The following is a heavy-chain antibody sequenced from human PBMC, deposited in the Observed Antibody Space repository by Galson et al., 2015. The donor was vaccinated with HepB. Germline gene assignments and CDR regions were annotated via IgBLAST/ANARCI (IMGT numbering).Heavy chain of an antibody. J-gene: IGHJ6*02. V-gene: IGHV3-23*01. Sequence: SLRLSCAASGFIFNNYAMNWVRQAPGKGLEWVSVISGSGGTRYYADSVKGRFTISRDNSQNTLYLQMNSLRAEDTAVYYCAKDRPVYDFWSGYYTFSGDMDVWGQGTTVTVSS. D-gene: IGHD3-3*01. CDR1: GFIFNNYA. CDR3: AKDRPVYDFWSGYYTFSGDMDV. CDR2: ISGSGGTR.